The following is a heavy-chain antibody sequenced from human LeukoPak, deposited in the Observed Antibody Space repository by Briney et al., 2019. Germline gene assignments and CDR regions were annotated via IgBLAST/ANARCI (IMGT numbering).Heavy chain of an antibody. D-gene: IGHD2-2*01. CDR3: AREDPQPPAYYYYYMDV. CDR2: IYPSGNT. V-gene: IGHV4-61*02. J-gene: IGHJ6*03. CDR1: GGSISSGSYY. Sequence: SQTLSLTCTVSGGSISSGSYYWSWIRQPAGKGLEWNGRIYPSGNTYYNPSLKSRVTISVDTTKNQFSLKLSSVTAADTAVYSCAREDPQPPAYYYYYMDVWGKGTTVTVSS.